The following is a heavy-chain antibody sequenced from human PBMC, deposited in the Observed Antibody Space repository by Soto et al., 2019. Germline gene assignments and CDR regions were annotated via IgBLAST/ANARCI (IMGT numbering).Heavy chain of an antibody. Sequence: SVKVSCKASGGTFSSYAISWVRQAPGQGLEWMGGIIPIFGTANYAQKFQGRVTITADESTSTAYMELSSLRSEDTAVYYCARDLGDYYGSGSYSNYYYYGMDVWGQGTTVTVSS. V-gene: IGHV1-69*13. CDR1: GGTFSSYA. D-gene: IGHD3-10*01. CDR3: ARDLGDYYGSGSYSNYYYYGMDV. J-gene: IGHJ6*02. CDR2: IIPIFGTA.